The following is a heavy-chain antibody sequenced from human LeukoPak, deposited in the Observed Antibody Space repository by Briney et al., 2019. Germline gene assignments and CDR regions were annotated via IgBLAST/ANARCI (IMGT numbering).Heavy chain of an antibody. D-gene: IGHD3-10*01. CDR1: GYTFINYG. Sequence: ASVKVSCKASGYTFINYGISWVRQAPGQGLEWMGWISAYNGNTNYAQKLQGRVTMTTDTSTSTAYMELRSLRSDDTAVYYCARDGRWFGELGFDYWGQGTLVTVSS. J-gene: IGHJ4*02. CDR2: ISAYNGNT. CDR3: ARDGRWFGELGFDY. V-gene: IGHV1-18*01.